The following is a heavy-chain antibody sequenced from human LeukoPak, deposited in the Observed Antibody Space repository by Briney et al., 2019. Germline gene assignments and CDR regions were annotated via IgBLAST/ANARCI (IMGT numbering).Heavy chain of an antibody. J-gene: IGHJ5*02. CDR2: INHSGST. CDR3: AREILRWYSTIGWFDP. Sequence: TSETLSLTCAVYGGSFSGYYWTWIRQPPGKGLEWIGEINHSGSTYYNPSLKSRVTISVDTSKNQFSLKLSSVTAADTAVYYCAREILRWYSTIGWFDPWGQGTLVTVSS. CDR1: GGSFSGYY. D-gene: IGHD6-13*01. V-gene: IGHV4-34*01.